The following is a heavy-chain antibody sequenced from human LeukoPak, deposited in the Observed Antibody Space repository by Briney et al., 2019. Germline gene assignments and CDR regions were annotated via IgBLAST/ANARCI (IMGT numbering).Heavy chain of an antibody. CDR1: GFTVNSKY. D-gene: IGHD3-10*01. CDR3: ASHSYKRTDF. J-gene: IGHJ4*02. Sequence: GGSLRLSCAASGFTVNSKYMSWVRQAPGKGLEWLSVMYSGGSAYYAGSVRGRFTISRDNSKNTLYLQMNSLRAEDTAVYYCASHSYKRTDFWGQGTLVTVSS. V-gene: IGHV3-53*01. CDR2: MYSGGSA.